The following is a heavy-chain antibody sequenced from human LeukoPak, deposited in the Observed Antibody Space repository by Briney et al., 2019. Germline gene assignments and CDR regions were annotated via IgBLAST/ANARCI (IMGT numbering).Heavy chain of an antibody. V-gene: IGHV4-59*01. CDR2: IYYSGST. Sequence: PSETLSPTCTDPGGSISSYNWSWIRQPPGKGLERSGHIYYSGSTNYNPSPQSRATISVDTSKTQSSLKLNSVTAADTAVYYCASTKTDDFWSAYRTPYYFDYWGQGTLVTVSS. CDR3: ASTKTDDFWSAYRTPYYFDY. CDR1: GGSISSYN. D-gene: IGHD3-3*01. J-gene: IGHJ4*02.